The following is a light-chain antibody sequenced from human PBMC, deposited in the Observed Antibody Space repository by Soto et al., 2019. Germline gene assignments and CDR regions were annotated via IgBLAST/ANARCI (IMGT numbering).Light chain of an antibody. V-gene: IGLV4-69*01. CDR2: LNSDGSH. J-gene: IGLJ1*01. CDR3: QPWGTGIHYV. CDR1: SGHSSYA. Sequence: QLVLTQSPSASASLGASVKLTCTLSSGHSSYAIAWHQQQPEKGPRYLMKLNSDGSHSKGDGIPDRFSGSSSGAERYLPLSSLQSGDEADCYCQPWGTGIHYVFGTGTKLTVL.